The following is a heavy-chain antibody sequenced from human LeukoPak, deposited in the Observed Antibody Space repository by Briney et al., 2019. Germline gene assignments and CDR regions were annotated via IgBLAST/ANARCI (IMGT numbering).Heavy chain of an antibody. CDR2: ISAYNGNT. CDR1: GYTFTSYG. D-gene: IGHD6-19*01. J-gene: IGHJ4*02. Sequence: ASVKVSCKASGYTFTSYGISWLRQAPGQRPEWMVWISAYNGNTNYAQKLQGRVTMTTDTSTSTAYMELRSLRSDDTAVYYCAVGYSSGWYYNYFDYWGQGTLVTVSS. V-gene: IGHV1-18*01. CDR3: AVGYSSGWYYNYFDY.